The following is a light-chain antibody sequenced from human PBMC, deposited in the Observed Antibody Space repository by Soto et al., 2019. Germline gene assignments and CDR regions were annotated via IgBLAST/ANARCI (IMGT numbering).Light chain of an antibody. CDR1: HGISNF. V-gene: IGKV1-27*01. CDR3: QNYHSAPWT. CDR2: AAS. Sequence: DIQMTQSPSSLSTSVGDRVTIYCRASHGISNFLAWYQQKPWKVPKLLIHAASTLQSGVPSRFSGSGSATDFTLTISSLPPEDVATYYCQNYHSAPWTFGQGTKVEVK. J-gene: IGKJ1*01.